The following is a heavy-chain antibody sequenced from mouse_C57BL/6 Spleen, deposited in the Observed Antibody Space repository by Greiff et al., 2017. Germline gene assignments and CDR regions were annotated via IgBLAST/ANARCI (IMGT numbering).Heavy chain of an antibody. Sequence: EVKLMESGGGLVKPGGSLKLSCAASGFTFSSYTMSWVRQTPEKRLEWVATISGGGGNTYYPDSVKGRFTISRDNAKNTLYLQMSSLRSEDTALYYCAITTVVDWYFDVWGTGTTVTVSS. V-gene: IGHV5-9*01. CDR2: ISGGGGNT. D-gene: IGHD1-1*01. CDR1: GFTFSSYT. CDR3: AITTVVDWYFDV. J-gene: IGHJ1*03.